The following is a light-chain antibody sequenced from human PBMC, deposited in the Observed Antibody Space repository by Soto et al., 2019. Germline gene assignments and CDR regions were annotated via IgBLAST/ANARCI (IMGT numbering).Light chain of an antibody. CDR2: AAS. J-gene: IGKJ4*01. V-gene: IGKV1-39*01. CDR3: QQSYSTPLT. CDR1: QSISSY. Sequence: DIQMTQSPSSLSASVGDRVTITCRASQSISSYFNWYQQKTGKAPNLLLYAASSLQSGVPSRFSGSGAGTAFTLTISSLQPEDFATYYCQQSYSTPLTFGGGTKVEIK.